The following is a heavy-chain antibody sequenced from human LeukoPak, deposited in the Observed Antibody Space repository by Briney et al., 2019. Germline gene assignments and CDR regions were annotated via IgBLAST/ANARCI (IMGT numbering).Heavy chain of an antibody. CDR3: AVVIAAAAPFGY. V-gene: IGHV1-69*04. Sequence: GASVKVSCTASGGTFSSYAISWVRQAPGQGLEWMGRIIPILGIANYAQKFQGRVTITADKSTSTAYMELSSLRSEDTAVYYCAVVIAAAAPFGYWGQGTLVTVSS. J-gene: IGHJ4*02. CDR1: GGTFSSYA. CDR2: IIPILGIA. D-gene: IGHD6-13*01.